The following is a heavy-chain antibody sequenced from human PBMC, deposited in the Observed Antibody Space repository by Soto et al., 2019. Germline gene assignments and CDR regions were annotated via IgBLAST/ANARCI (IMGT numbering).Heavy chain of an antibody. CDR2: ISAYNGNT. J-gene: IGHJ6*03. D-gene: IGHD6-19*01. CDR3: ARDRGVAPPVAGNTHYYYYMDV. Sequence: QDQLVQSGVEVKKPGASVKVSCKASGYSFTNYGITWVRQAPGXXXXXXXWISAYNGNTNYAQKFQGRVTLTTDASTSTAYLELRSLRSDDTAVYYCARDRGVAPPVAGNTHYYYYMDVWGKGTTVTVSS. V-gene: IGHV1-18*01. CDR1: GYSFTNYG.